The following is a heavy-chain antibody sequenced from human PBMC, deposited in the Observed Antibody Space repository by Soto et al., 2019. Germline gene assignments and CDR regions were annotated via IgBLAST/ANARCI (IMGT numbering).Heavy chain of an antibody. J-gene: IGHJ6*02. V-gene: IGHV1-3*01. CDR3: ARDPSYYGMDV. Sequence: ASVKVSCKASGYPFTTYAMHWVRQAPGQRLEWMGWINAGNGNTKYSQKFQGRVTITRDTSASTAYMELSSLRSEDTAVYYWARDPSYYGMDVGGQGTTVTVPS. CDR2: INAGNGNT. CDR1: GYPFTTYA.